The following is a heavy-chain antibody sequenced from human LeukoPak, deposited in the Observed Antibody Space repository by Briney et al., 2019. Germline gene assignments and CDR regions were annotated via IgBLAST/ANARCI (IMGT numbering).Heavy chain of an antibody. CDR1: GLTLSGQW. J-gene: IGHJ4*02. D-gene: IGHD3-16*01. Sequence: QSWGSLRLSCAASGLTLSGQWMNWVRQAPGQGLEWVANIKYDGSEEYYADSVKGRFTIPRDNAKNSLSLQMNYVRAGDTAIYYCAYTNHLTYWGQGTLVTVSS. V-gene: IGHV3-7*01. CDR2: IKYDGSEE. CDR3: AYTNHLTY.